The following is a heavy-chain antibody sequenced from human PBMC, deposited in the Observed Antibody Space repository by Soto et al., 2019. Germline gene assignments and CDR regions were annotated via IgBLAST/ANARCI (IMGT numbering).Heavy chain of an antibody. D-gene: IGHD6-19*01. Sequence: VASVKFSCKAAGYTFTSYYMHWVRQAPGQGLEWMGIINRRGGVTSYXXKFQGRVXXTRDTSTSTVXMELSSLRSEDTAVYYCPRNVAVADSRAFDIXXQ. CDR3: PRNVAVADSRAFDI. J-gene: IGHJ3*02. V-gene: IGHV1-46*01. CDR1: GYTFTSYY. CDR2: INRRGGVT.